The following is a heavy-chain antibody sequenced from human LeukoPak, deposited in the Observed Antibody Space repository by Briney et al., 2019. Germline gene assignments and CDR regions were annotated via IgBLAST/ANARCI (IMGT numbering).Heavy chain of an antibody. V-gene: IGHV3-48*01. CDR1: GFTFSDYS. Sequence: GGSLRLSCAASGFTFSDYSMNWVRQAPGKGLEWISYIGIDSGNTNYADSVKGRFTIFGDKAKNSLYLQMNSLRVEDTAVYYCARDYKYAFDNWGQGTLVTVPS. D-gene: IGHD5-24*01. CDR2: IGIDSGNT. J-gene: IGHJ4*02. CDR3: ARDYKYAFDN.